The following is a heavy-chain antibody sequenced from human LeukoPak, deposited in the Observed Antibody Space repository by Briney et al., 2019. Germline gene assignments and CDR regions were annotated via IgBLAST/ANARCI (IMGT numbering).Heavy chain of an antibody. CDR2: ISYTGNT. Sequence: PSETLSLTCTVSGGSISPYFWSWIRQPPGKGLEWIGYISYTGNTNYNPSLKSRVTISVDTSKNQFSLQSTSVTAADTAVYYCARDDYRGVTNFDPWGQGTLVTVSS. V-gene: IGHV4-59*01. CDR3: ARDDYRGVTNFDP. J-gene: IGHJ5*02. D-gene: IGHD3-10*01. CDR1: GGSISPYF.